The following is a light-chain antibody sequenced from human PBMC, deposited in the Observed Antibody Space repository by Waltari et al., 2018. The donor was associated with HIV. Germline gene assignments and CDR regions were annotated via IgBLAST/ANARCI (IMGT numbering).Light chain of an antibody. CDR1: QSVSRKS. CDR3: QQYGSSPLT. V-gene: IGKV3-20*01. Sequence: EIVLPQSPRTLSLSPGERATLYCRASQSVSRKSLAGYQQKAGQPPRLLIYGASSRNTGIPDRFSGIGSGTDFTLIINGLEPEDSAVYHCQQYGSSPLTYGGGTKVEIK. J-gene: IGKJ4*01. CDR2: GAS.